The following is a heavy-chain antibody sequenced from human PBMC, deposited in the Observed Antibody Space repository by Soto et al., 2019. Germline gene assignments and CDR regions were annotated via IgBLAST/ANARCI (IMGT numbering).Heavy chain of an antibody. D-gene: IGHD2-15*01. V-gene: IGHV1-69*13. CDR1: GGSFSTYG. Sequence: SVKVSCKASGGSFSTYGINWVRLAPGQGLEWMGGIIPIFGTANHAQRFQGRVTITADESTSTAYMELSSLRSEDTAVYYCARGPGGPDGPGDYWGQG. CDR3: ARGPGGPDGPGDY. CDR2: IIPIFGTA. J-gene: IGHJ4*02.